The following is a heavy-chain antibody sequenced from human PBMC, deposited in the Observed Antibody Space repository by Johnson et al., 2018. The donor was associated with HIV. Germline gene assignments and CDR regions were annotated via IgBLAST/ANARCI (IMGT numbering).Heavy chain of an antibody. V-gene: IGHV3-7*02. CDR3: ARVHSGGAFDI. Sequence: SGGGLVQPGGSLRLSCAASGFTFSSSWMNWVRQAPGKGLEWVANIKQDGSQKSYVDSVKGRFTISRDNAKTSLYLQMNSLRAEDTAVYYCARVHSGGAFDIWGQGTMVTVSS. CDR1: GFTFSSSW. CDR2: IKQDGSQK. J-gene: IGHJ3*02.